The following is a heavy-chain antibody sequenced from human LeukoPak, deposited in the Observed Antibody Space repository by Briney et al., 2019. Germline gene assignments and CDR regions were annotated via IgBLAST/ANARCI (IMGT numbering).Heavy chain of an antibody. D-gene: IGHD2-8*01. CDR1: GFTFSSYS. J-gene: IGHJ4*02. V-gene: IGHV3-48*04. Sequence: GGSLRLSCEASGFTFSSYSMNWVRQAPGKGLEWISYISTSTTTIYYANSVKGRFTISRDNAKNSLYLQMNSLRAEDTAVYYCARNADWGQGTLVTVSS. CDR2: ISTSTTTI. CDR3: ARNAD.